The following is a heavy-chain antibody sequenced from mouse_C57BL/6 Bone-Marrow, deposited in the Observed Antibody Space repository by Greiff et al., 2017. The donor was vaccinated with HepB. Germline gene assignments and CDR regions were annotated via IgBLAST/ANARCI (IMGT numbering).Heavy chain of an antibody. Sequence: EVKLMESGGGLVKPGGSLKLSCAASGFTFSDYGMHWVRQAPEKGLEWVAYISSGSSTIYYADTVKGRFTISRDNAKNNLFLQMTSLRSEDTAMYYCARDSNYVGRYFDVWGTGTTVTVSS. CDR2: ISSGSSTI. V-gene: IGHV5-17*01. CDR1: GFTFSDYG. J-gene: IGHJ1*03. D-gene: IGHD2-5*01. CDR3: ARDSNYVGRYFDV.